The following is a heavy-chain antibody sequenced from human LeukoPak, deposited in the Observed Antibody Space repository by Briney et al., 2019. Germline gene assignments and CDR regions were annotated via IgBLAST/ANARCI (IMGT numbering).Heavy chain of an antibody. V-gene: IGHV3-43*02. D-gene: IGHD2/OR15-2a*01. CDR1: GFTFHDYA. J-gene: IGHJ4*02. CDR3: AKGNNSLSFNFDY. CDR2: ISGDGDTT. Sequence: PGGSLRLSCAASGFTFHDYAMHWVRQAPGKGLEWVSLISGDGDTTYYAASVKGRFTISRDNKKNSLFLQMNSLRVEDTAFYYCAKGNNSLSFNFDYWGQGALVTVSS.